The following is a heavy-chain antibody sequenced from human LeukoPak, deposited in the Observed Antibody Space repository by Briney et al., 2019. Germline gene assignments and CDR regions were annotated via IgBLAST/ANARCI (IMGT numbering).Heavy chain of an antibody. V-gene: IGHV1-2*04. CDR2: INPNSGGT. Sequence: GASVKVSCKASGYTFTGYYMHWVRQAPGQGLEWMGWINPNSGGTNYAQKFQGWVTMTRDTSISTAYMELSRLRSEDTAVYYCAREIGIAVAGNFDYWGQGTLVTVSS. CDR3: AREIGIAVAGNFDY. CDR1: GYTFTGYY. J-gene: IGHJ4*02. D-gene: IGHD6-19*01.